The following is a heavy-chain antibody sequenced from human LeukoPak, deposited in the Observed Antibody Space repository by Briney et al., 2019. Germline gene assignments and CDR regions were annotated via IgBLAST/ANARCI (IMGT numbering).Heavy chain of an antibody. CDR3: ARKRITMVRGVTFDY. Sequence: SETLSLTCTVSGGSISSYYWSWIRQPAGKGLEWIGRIYTSGSTNYNPSLKSRVTMSVDTSKNQFSLKLSSVTAADTAVYYCARKRITMVRGVTFDYWGQGTLVTVSS. CDR2: IYTSGST. J-gene: IGHJ4*02. D-gene: IGHD3-10*01. CDR1: GGSISSYY. V-gene: IGHV4-4*07.